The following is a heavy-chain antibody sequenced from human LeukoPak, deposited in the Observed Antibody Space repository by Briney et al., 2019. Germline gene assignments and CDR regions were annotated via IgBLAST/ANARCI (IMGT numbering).Heavy chain of an antibody. V-gene: IGHV3-11*01. CDR2: ISSSGSTI. Sequence: PGGSLRLSCAASGFTFNTYAMNWIRQAPGKGLEWVSYISSSGSTIYYADSVKGRFTISRDNAKNSLYLQMNSLRAEDTAVYYCARPDGYSSGWDWFDPWGQGTLVTVSS. J-gene: IGHJ5*02. D-gene: IGHD6-19*01. CDR3: ARPDGYSSGWDWFDP. CDR1: GFTFNTYA.